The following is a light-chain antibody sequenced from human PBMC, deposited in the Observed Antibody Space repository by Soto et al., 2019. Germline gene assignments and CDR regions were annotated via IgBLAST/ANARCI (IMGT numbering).Light chain of an antibody. V-gene: IGKV1-39*01. Sequence: DIQMTQSPSSLSASVGDRVTITCRASQSISNYLNWYQQKSGKAPKLLIYAASTLQSGVSSRFSGSGSGTDFTLTISSLQPEDFAIYYCQQSYTTPRTVGQGTELEIK. CDR2: AAS. CDR3: QQSYTTPRT. J-gene: IGKJ2*01. CDR1: QSISNY.